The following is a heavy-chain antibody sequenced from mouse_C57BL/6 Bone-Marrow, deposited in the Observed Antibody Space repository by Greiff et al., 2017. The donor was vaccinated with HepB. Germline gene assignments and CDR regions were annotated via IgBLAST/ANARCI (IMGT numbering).Heavy chain of an antibody. CDR1: GYTFPDYE. Sequence: QVQLQQSGAELVRPGASVTLSCKASGYTFPDYEMHWVKQTPVHGLEWIGAIDPETGGTAYNQKFKGKAILTADKSSSTAYMELRSLTSEDSAVYYCTRHNYGSSLFDYWGQGTTLTVSS. D-gene: IGHD1-1*01. V-gene: IGHV1-15*01. CDR2: IDPETGGT. CDR3: TRHNYGSSLFDY. J-gene: IGHJ2*01.